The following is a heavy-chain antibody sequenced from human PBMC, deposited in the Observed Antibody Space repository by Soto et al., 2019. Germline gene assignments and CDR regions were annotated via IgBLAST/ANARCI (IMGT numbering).Heavy chain of an antibody. CDR1: GFTFSNYW. Sequence: EVQLVESGGGLVQPGGSLILSCAASGFTFSNYWMVWVRQAPRKGLVWVSRIIGDGLYTTYADSVKGRFTISRDNAKNTVYLQMNSLRVEDKAVYYCARGILGSGTATDHWGQGTLVTVSS. CDR3: ARGILGSGTATDH. D-gene: IGHD3-10*01. V-gene: IGHV3-74*03. CDR2: IIGDGLYT. J-gene: IGHJ4*02.